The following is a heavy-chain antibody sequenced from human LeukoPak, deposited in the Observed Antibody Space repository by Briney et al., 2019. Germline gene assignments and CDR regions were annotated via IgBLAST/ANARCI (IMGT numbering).Heavy chain of an antibody. D-gene: IGHD2-21*01. V-gene: IGHV4-39*01. Sequence: SETLSLTCTVSGGSISSSGYYWGWIRQPPGKGLEWIASIYYSGSTYYNPSLKSRVTISVDTSKNQFSLKLSSVTAADTAVYYCARQDSPYRGGDCYRAFDYWGQGTLVTVSS. CDR2: IYYSGST. CDR3: ARQDSPYRGGDCYRAFDY. CDR1: GGSISSSGYY. J-gene: IGHJ4*02.